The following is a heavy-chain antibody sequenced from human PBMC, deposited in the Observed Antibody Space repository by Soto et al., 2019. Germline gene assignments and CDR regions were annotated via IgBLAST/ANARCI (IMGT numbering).Heavy chain of an antibody. J-gene: IGHJ5*02. CDR3: ARYLGYCSGGSCYRRWFDP. CDR2: IYPGGSDT. CDR1: GYSFTSYW. Sequence: GESLKISCKGSGYSFTSYWIGWVRQMPGKGLEWMGIIYPGGSDTRYSPSFQGQVTISADKSISTAYLQWNSLKASDTAMYYCARYLGYCSGGSCYRRWFDPWGQGTLVTVSS. D-gene: IGHD2-15*01. V-gene: IGHV5-51*01.